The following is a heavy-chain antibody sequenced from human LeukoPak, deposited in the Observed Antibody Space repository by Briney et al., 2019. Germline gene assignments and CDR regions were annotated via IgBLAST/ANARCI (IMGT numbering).Heavy chain of an antibody. CDR3: ARNPYYGDYPDY. CDR2: IYYSGST. D-gene: IGHD4-17*01. V-gene: IGHV4-39*07. Sequence: TPSDTLSLTCTVSGGSISSSSYYWGWIRQPPGKGLEWIGSIYYSGSTYYNPSLKSRVTISVDTSKNQFSLKLSSVTAADTAVYYCARNPYYGDYPDYWGQGTLVTVSS. J-gene: IGHJ4*02. CDR1: GGSISSSSYY.